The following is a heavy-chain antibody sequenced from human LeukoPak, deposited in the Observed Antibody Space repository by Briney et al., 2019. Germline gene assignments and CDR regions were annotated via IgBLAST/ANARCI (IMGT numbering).Heavy chain of an antibody. CDR1: RHTLTGYN. Sequence: ASLKDSCMEPRHTLTGYNMCSGSDALQERVWWMGWINRNSGGTNYAQKFQGWVTMTRDTSISTAYMELSRLRSDDTAVYYCASSSSWDSAWLDPRGQGTLVTVSS. CDR2: INRNSGGT. J-gene: IGHJ5*02. CDR3: ASSSSWDSAWLDP. D-gene: IGHD6-13*01. V-gene: IGHV1-2*04.